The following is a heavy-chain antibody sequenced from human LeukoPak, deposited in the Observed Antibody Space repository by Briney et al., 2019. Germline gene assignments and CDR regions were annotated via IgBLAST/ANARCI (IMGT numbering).Heavy chain of an antibody. CDR2: INHSGST. CDR3: AREDSSSWTGGGSNWFDP. CDR1: GGSFSGYY. J-gene: IGHJ5*02. D-gene: IGHD6-13*01. V-gene: IGHV4-34*01. Sequence: SETLSLTCTVYGGSFSGYYWSWIRQPPGKGLEWIGEINHSGSTNYNPSLKSRVTISVDTSENQFSLKLSSVTAADTAVYYCAREDSSSWTGGGSNWFDPWGQGTLVTVSS.